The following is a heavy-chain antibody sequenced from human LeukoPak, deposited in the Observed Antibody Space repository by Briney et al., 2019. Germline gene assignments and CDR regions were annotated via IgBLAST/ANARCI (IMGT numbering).Heavy chain of an antibody. V-gene: IGHV4-59*01. Sequence: SETLSLTCTVSGGSISSYYWSWLRQPPGKALEWLGYIYYSGSTNYNPSLKSRVTISVDTSKDQFSLKLSSVTAADTAVYYCARASLYDYLESLYFDYGGQGNLVTVSS. CDR3: ARASLYDYLESLYFDY. CDR2: IYYSGST. D-gene: IGHD5-12*01. CDR1: GGSISSYY. J-gene: IGHJ4*02.